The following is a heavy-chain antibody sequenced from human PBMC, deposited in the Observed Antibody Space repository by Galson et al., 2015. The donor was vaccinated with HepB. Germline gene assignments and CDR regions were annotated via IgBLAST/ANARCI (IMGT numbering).Heavy chain of an antibody. Sequence: SLRLSCAASGFTFSRYAMNWVRQAPGKGLEWVSYISKGGDIIFYADSVKGRFTISRDTAQNSVSLLMNNLRADDTAVYYCARVSLRASDIWGQGTLVTVSS. CDR2: ISKGGDII. V-gene: IGHV3-48*01. D-gene: IGHD3-10*01. CDR3: ARVSLRASDI. J-gene: IGHJ3*02. CDR1: GFTFSRYA.